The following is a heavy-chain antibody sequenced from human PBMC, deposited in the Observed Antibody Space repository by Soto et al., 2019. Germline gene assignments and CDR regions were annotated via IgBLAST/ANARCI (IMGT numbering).Heavy chain of an antibody. D-gene: IGHD3-10*01. CDR2: IYHSGST. Sequence: PSETLSLTCAFSVYSISSGYYWGWIRQPPGKGLEWIGSIYHSGSTYYNPSLKSRVTISVDTSKNQFSLKLSSVTAADTAVYYCTRRHFGVRGVTTMEVWGPRTTVSVSS. V-gene: IGHV4-38-2*01. J-gene: IGHJ6*01. CDR1: VYSISSGYY. CDR3: TRRHFGVRGVTTMEV.